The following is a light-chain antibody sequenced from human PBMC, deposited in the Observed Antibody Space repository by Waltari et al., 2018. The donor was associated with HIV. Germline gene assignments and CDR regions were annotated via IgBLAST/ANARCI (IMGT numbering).Light chain of an antibody. J-gene: IGKJ4*01. CDR1: QYINMY. V-gene: IGKV1-39*01. CDR2: AAS. Sequence: DIQITQSPSSLSASIGDRVTITCRTSQYINMYLNWYQQKPGKAPSLLIFAASTLHGGVPSRFSASGSGTTFSLAISSLHADDVATYYCQQTFALPLTFGAGTKVEI. CDR3: QQTFALPLT.